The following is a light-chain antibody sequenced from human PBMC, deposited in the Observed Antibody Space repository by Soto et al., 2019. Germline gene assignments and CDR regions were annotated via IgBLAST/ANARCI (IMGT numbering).Light chain of an antibody. V-gene: IGKV3-15*01. CDR2: GAS. Sequence: EIVMTQSPATLSVSPGERATLSCRASQSVSSNLAWYQQKPGQAPRLLIYGASTRATGIPARFSGSESGTEFTLTISSLQSEDFAVYYCQQYNNWPRTFGQGTK. CDR3: QQYNNWPRT. J-gene: IGKJ1*01. CDR1: QSVSSN.